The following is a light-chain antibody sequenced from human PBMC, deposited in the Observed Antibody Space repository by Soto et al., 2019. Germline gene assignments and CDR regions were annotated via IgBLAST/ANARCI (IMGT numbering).Light chain of an antibody. CDR3: QVWDSSSDHYV. Sequence: SYELTQPPSVSVAPGQTARITCGGNNIGSKTVHWYQQKPGQAPLLVVYDDSDRPSGIPERFSGSNSGNTATLTISRVEAGDEADYYCQVWDSSSDHYVFGTGTKVTVL. CDR1: NIGSKT. CDR2: DDS. V-gene: IGLV3-21*02. J-gene: IGLJ1*01.